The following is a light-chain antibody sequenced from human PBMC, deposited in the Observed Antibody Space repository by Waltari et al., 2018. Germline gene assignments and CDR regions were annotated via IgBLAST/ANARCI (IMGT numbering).Light chain of an antibody. J-gene: IGLJ2*01. CDR3: SSYAGRNDYVV. CDR1: SRDVGGYNY. V-gene: IGLV2-8*01. CDR2: EVS. Sequence: QSALTQPPSASGSPGQSVTISCTGTSRDVGGYNYVSWYQQHPGKAPKLMVYEVSKRPSGVPDRFSGSKSGNTASLTVSGLQAEDEADYYCSSYAGRNDYVVLGGGTKLTVL.